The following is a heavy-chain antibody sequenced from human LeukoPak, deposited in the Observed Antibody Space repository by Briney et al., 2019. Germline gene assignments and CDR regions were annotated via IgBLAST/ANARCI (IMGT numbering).Heavy chain of an antibody. CDR1: GYSFPSYW. CDR2: IAPSDSYT. J-gene: IGHJ5*02. D-gene: IGHD6-13*01. V-gene: IGHV5-10-1*01. CDR3: ARQNQAAATGWFDP. Sequence: PGESLKISCRVSGYSFPSYWITWVRQMPGKGLEWMGRIAPSDSYTNYSPSFEGHVAFSVDKSTSTVYLQWSSLKASDTAMYYCARQNQAAATGWFDPWGQGTLVTVSS.